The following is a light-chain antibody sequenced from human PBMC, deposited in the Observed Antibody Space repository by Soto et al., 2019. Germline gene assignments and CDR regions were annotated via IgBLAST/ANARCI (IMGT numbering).Light chain of an antibody. V-gene: IGKV3-20*01. CDR1: QSVSNDF. CDR3: QQYGSSPPRT. J-gene: IGKJ1*01. Sequence: IVLTQSPGILSFSRGEIATLSFRAIQSVSNDFLAFYQQKPGQAPRLLIYGASTRATDVPDRFSGSGSGADFTLSISRLEPEDFAVYYCQQYGSSPPRTFGHGTKVDI. CDR2: GAS.